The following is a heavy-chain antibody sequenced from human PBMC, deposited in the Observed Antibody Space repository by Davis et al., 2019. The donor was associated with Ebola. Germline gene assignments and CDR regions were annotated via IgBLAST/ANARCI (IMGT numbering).Heavy chain of an antibody. CDR3: ASDYGSGSYYNY. CDR2: ISYDGSNK. Sequence: PGGSLRLSCAVSGFIFSSYAMSWVRQAPGKGLEWVAVISYDGSNKYYADSVKGRFTISRDNSKNTLYLQMNSLRAEDTAVYYCASDYGSGSYYNYWGQGTLVTVSS. V-gene: IGHV3-30-3*01. J-gene: IGHJ4*02. D-gene: IGHD3-10*01. CDR1: GFIFSSYA.